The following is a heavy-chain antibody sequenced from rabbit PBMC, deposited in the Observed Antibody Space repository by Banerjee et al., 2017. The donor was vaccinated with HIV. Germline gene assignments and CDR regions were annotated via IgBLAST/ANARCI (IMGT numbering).Heavy chain of an antibody. V-gene: IGHV1S40*01. D-gene: IGHD3-3*01. CDR1: GFSFSSGYD. CDR3: SRGLFFAL. J-gene: IGHJ4*01. CDR2: IYTGDGNT. Sequence: QSLEESGGDLVKPGASLTLTCTASGFSFSSGYDICWVRQAPGKGLEWIGCIYTGDGNTYYASWAKGRFTISKISSTTVTLKMTSLTAADTTTYFCSRGLFFALWGPGTLVT.